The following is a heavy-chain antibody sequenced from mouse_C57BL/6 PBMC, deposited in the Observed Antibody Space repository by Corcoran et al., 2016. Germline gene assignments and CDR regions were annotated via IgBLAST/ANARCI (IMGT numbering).Heavy chain of an antibody. CDR3: ARDYYGYYYYAMDY. CDR2: INTYSGVP. CDR1: GYTFTTYG. V-gene: IGHV9-3*01. Sequence: QIQLVQSGPELKKPGETVKISCKASGYTFTTYGMSWVKQAPGKGLEWMGWINTYSGVPTYADDFKGRFAFSLETSASTAYLQINNLKNEDTATYFCARDYYGYYYYAMDYWGQGTSVTVSS. D-gene: IGHD2-2*01. J-gene: IGHJ4*01.